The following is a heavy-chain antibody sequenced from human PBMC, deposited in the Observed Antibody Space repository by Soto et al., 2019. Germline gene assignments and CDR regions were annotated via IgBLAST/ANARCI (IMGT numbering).Heavy chain of an antibody. Sequence: SETLSLTCTVSGDSISTYSWSWIRQPPGKGLQWIGYIFYSGGTAYNPSLKSRVTISLDMSKKQISLKLSSVTTADTATYFCARLQLVQKVIDYWGQGTLVTVSS. D-gene: IGHD1-1*01. CDR1: GDSISTYS. CDR2: IFYSGGT. CDR3: ARLQLVQKVIDY. V-gene: IGHV4-59*01. J-gene: IGHJ4*02.